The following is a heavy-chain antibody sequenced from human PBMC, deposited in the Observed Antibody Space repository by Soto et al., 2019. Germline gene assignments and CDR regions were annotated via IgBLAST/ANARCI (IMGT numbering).Heavy chain of an antibody. CDR1: GGTFSSYA. J-gene: IGHJ6*02. CDR2: IIPIFGTA. Sequence: SVKVSCKASGGTFSSYAISWVRQAPGQGLEWMGGIIPIFGTANYAQKFQGRATITADESTSTAYMELSSLRSEDTAVYYCARDTKAHNYYYYGMDVWGQGTTVTVSS. D-gene: IGHD2-2*01. V-gene: IGHV1-69*13. CDR3: ARDTKAHNYYYYGMDV.